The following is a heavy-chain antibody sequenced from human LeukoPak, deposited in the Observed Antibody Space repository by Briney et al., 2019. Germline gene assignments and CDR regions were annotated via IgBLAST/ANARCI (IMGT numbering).Heavy chain of an antibody. V-gene: IGHV1-69*06. Sequence: ASVKVSCKASGGTFSSYAISWVRQAPGQGLEWMGGIIPIFGTANYAQRFQGRVTITADKSTSTAYMELSSLRSEDTAVYYCAIRVPRYALAYCGGDCYLSYWGQGTLVTVSS. CDR2: IIPIFGTA. CDR3: AIRVPRYALAYCGGDCYLSY. CDR1: GGTFSSYA. D-gene: IGHD2-21*02. J-gene: IGHJ4*02.